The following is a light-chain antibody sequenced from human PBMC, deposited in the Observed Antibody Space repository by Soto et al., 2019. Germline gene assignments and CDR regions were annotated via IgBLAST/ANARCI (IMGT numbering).Light chain of an antibody. Sequence: QSALTQPASVSGSPGQSITISCSGTSSDVGRHNAVSWYQQHPGKVPQLMICDVSIRPSGISDRLSASKSGNMASLTISGLQAEDEADYSCSSYRVGGSYVFGTGTKVNVL. CDR1: SSDVGRHNA. J-gene: IGLJ1*01. V-gene: IGLV2-14*03. CDR2: DVS. CDR3: SSYRVGGSYV.